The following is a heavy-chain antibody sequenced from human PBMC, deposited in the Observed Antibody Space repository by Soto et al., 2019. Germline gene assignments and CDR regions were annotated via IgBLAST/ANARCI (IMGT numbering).Heavy chain of an antibody. CDR3: ARRYSRSFDY. D-gene: IGHD6-13*01. Sequence: SETLSLTCTVSGGSISSDYWSWIRQPPGKGLEWIGYIYYSGSTNYNPSLKSRVTISVDTSKNQFSLKLSSVTAADTDVYYCARRYSRSFDYWGQGTLVTVSS. CDR2: IYYSGST. V-gene: IGHV4-59*08. CDR1: GGSISSDY. J-gene: IGHJ4*02.